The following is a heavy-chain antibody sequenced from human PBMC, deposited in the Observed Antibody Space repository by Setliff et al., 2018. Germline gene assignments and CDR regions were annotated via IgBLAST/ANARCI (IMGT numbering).Heavy chain of an antibody. V-gene: IGHV1-69*13. J-gene: IGHJ6*03. CDR1: GGTFSNYC. D-gene: IGHD5-18*01. CDR2: IMPKFGTP. Sequence: AASVKVSCKASGGTFSNYCISWVRQAPGQGLEWMGGIMPKFGTPNRSQKFQGRVTITADESTSTACMELSGLTSEDTAVYYCASHFLTVMKYYYYMDVWGKGTTVTVSS. CDR3: ASHFLTVMKYYYYMDV.